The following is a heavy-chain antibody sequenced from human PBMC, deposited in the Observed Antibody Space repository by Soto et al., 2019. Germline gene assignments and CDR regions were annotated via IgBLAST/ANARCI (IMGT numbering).Heavy chain of an antibody. D-gene: IGHD1-7*01. Sequence: GDSLKISCKGSGYSFTSYWISWVLQIPGKGLEWMGRIDPSDSYTNYSPSFQGHVTISADKSISTAYLQWSSLRASDTAMYYCASRPRRGTTNFDYWGQGTLVTVAS. CDR2: IDPSDSYT. CDR3: ASRPRRGTTNFDY. V-gene: IGHV5-10-1*01. CDR1: GYSFTSYW. J-gene: IGHJ4*02.